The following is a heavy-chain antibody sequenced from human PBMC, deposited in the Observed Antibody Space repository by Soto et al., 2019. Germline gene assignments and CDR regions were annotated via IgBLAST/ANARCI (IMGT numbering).Heavy chain of an antibody. CDR1: GFTFSSYA. CDR3: AKAAGSHSFYYGLDV. D-gene: IGHD1-26*01. Sequence: QMQLVESGGGVVQPGRSLTLSCAASGFTFSSYAMHWVRQAPGKGLEWVTLISYDGSNEYYADSVKGRFTISRDKSKNTLYLQMSSLRPDDTAVYFCAKAAGSHSFYYGLDVWGQGTTVTVSS. J-gene: IGHJ6*02. V-gene: IGHV3-30*18. CDR2: ISYDGSNE.